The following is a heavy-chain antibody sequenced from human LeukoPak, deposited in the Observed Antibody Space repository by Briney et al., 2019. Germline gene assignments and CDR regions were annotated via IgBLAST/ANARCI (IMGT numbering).Heavy chain of an antibody. V-gene: IGHV4-4*09. CDR3: ARLNFRGGEALHFDS. CDR2: IHSDGTT. D-gene: IGHD3-16*01. CDR1: GGSLTNYY. Sequence: SETLSLTCSVSGGSLTNYYWGWIRQPPGKGLEFIGYIHSDGTTNYDSSLQSRVAISLDPSKIQFSLRLYSVTAADTALYFCARLNFRGGEALHFDSWGQGTLVTVSS. J-gene: IGHJ4*02.